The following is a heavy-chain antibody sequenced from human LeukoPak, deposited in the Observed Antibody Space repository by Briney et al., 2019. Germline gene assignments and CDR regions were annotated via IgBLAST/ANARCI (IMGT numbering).Heavy chain of an antibody. Sequence: SVKVSCKASGGTFSSYAISWVRQAPGQGLEWMGGIIPIFGTANYAQKFQGRVTITTDESTSTAYMELSSLRSEDTAVYYCARDIAYCGGDCYSDAFDIWGQGTMVTVSS. D-gene: IGHD2-21*01. J-gene: IGHJ3*02. CDR3: ARDIAYCGGDCYSDAFDI. CDR2: IIPIFGTA. V-gene: IGHV1-69*05. CDR1: GGTFSSYA.